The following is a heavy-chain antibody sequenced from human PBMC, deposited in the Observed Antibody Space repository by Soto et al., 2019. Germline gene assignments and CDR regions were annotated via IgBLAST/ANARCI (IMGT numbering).Heavy chain of an antibody. CDR2: ISWNSGSI. CDR1: GFTFDDYA. V-gene: IGHV3-9*01. Sequence: EVQLVESGGGLVQPGRSLRLSCAASGFTFDDYAMHWVRQAPGKGLEWVSGISWNSGSIGYADSVKGRFTISRDNAKNSLYLQMNSLRAEDTALYYCAKFGEVTDAFDIWGQGTMVTVSS. J-gene: IGHJ3*02. CDR3: AKFGEVTDAFDI. D-gene: IGHD3-10*01.